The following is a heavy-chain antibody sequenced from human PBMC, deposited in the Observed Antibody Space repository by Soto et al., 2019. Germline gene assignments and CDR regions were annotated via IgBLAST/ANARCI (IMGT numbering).Heavy chain of an antibody. CDR2: ISYDGSNK. CDR3: ARETRSSIAARPSYGMDV. D-gene: IGHD6-6*01. V-gene: IGHV3-30-3*01. J-gene: IGHJ6*02. CDR1: GFTFSSYA. Sequence: XGSLRLSCAASGFTFSSYAMHWVRQAPGKGLEWVAVISYDGSNKYYADSVKGRFTISRDNSKNTLYLQMNSLRAEDTAVYYCARETRSSIAARPSYGMDVWGQGTTVTV.